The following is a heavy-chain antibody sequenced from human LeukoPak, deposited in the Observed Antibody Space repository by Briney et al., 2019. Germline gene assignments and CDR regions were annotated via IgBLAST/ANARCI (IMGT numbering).Heavy chain of an antibody. CDR3: ARNLIPEQLVMNF. CDR2: VYYTGST. V-gene: IGHV4-59*01. Sequence: SGTLSLTCTVSGGSISNYYWNWIRQPPGKGLEWIGYVYYTGSTNYNPSLKTRVTLSVDTSKNQFSLNLKSVTPDDTAVYYCARNLIPEQLVMNFWGQGTLVTVSS. J-gene: IGHJ4*02. D-gene: IGHD6-13*01. CDR1: GGSISNYY.